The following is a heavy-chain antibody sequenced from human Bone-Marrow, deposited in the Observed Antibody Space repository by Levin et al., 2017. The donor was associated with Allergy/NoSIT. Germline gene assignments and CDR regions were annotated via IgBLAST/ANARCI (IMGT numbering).Heavy chain of an antibody. Sequence: GGSLRLSCAASGFNFKTAWMNWVRQSPGTGPEWVARIQSRADGGTREYASPVEGRFTISRDDSKSMLYLQLNSLQVEYSAVYYCVAVPGGGDSLDHWGQGIQVSVSS. J-gene: IGHJ1*01. CDR3: VAVPGGGDSLDH. V-gene: IGHV3-15*07. CDR2: IQSRADGGTR. D-gene: IGHD2-21*02. CDR1: GFNFKTAW.